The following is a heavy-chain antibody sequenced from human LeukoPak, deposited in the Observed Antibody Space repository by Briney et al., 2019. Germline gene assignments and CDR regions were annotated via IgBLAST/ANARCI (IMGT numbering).Heavy chain of an antibody. J-gene: IGHJ4*02. D-gene: IGHD3-22*01. Sequence: PGGSLRLSCAASGFTFSSYGMHWVRQAPGKGLEWVAVISYDGSNKYYADSVKGRFTIPRDNSKNMMSLQMNTLRVEDTAVYYCGEDYDSTGYYPDYWGQGTLVTVSA. CDR3: GEDYDSTGYYPDY. V-gene: IGHV3-30*18. CDR2: ISYDGSNK. CDR1: GFTFSSYG.